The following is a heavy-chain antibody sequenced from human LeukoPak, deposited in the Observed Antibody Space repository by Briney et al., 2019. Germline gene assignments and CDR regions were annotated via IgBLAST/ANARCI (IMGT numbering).Heavy chain of an antibody. CDR3: AREGPYYYDSSGYYGGDAFDI. Sequence: PGGSLRLSCAASGFTFSSYSMNWVRQAPGKGLEWVPSISSSSSYIYYADSVKGRFTISRDNAKNSLYLQMNSLRAEDTAVYYCAREGPYYYDSSGYYGGDAFDIWGQGTMVTVSS. CDR1: GFTFSSYS. J-gene: IGHJ3*02. CDR2: ISSSSSYI. V-gene: IGHV3-21*01. D-gene: IGHD3-22*01.